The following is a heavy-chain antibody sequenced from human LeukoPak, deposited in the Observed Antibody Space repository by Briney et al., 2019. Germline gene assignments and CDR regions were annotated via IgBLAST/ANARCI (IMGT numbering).Heavy chain of an antibody. CDR3: AKDSGELLYGDAFDI. D-gene: IGHD3-10*01. Sequence: GRSLRLSCAASGFIFRTYGMHWVRQAPGKGLEWVAVMSYDGSTKYYGDPVKGRFTISRDNSKNMLYLQMNSLRAEDTAVYYCAKDSGELLYGDAFDIGGQGTMVRVS. V-gene: IGHV3-30*18. CDR2: MSYDGSTK. J-gene: IGHJ3*02. CDR1: GFIFRTYG.